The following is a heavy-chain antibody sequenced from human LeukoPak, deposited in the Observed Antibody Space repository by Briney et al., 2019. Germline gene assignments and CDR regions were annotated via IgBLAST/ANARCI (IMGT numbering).Heavy chain of an antibody. V-gene: IGHV7-4-1*02. Sequence: ASVKVSCKASGYTFTSYGISWVRQAPGQGLEWMGWINTNTGNPTYAQGFTGRFVFSLDTSVSTAYLQISSLKAEDTAVYYCARVPKRAVAGNGDYWGQGTLVTVSS. CDR3: ARVPKRAVAGNGDY. CDR2: INTNTGNP. D-gene: IGHD6-19*01. J-gene: IGHJ4*02. CDR1: GYTFTSYG.